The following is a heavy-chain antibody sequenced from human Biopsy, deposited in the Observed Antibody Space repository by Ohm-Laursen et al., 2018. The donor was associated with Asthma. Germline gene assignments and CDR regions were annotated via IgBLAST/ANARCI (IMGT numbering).Heavy chain of an antibody. CDR3: ARGPEWSGLDI. J-gene: IGHJ6*02. D-gene: IGHD3-3*01. V-gene: IGHV4-34*01. CDR1: GPSSSAYY. CDR2: SDHSGNT. Sequence: GTLSLTCSMYGPSSSAYYWTWIRQTPGKGLERIGESDHSGNTNTNATLKSRVTISKAKSANEFSLKMKSETAADTAISYCARGPEWSGLDIWGQGTTVTVYS.